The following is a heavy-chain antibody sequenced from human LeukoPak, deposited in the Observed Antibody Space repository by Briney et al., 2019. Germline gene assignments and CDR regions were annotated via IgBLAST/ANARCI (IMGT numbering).Heavy chain of an antibody. J-gene: IGHJ4*02. V-gene: IGHV1-69*13. CDR3: ASSTALRYYFDY. CDR2: IIPIFGTA. CDR1: GGTFSSYA. Sequence: ASVKVSCRASGGTFSSYAISWVRQAPGQGLEWMGGIIPIFGTASYAQKFQGRVTITADESTSTAYMELSSLRSEDTAVYYCASSTALRYYFDYWGQGTLVTVSS.